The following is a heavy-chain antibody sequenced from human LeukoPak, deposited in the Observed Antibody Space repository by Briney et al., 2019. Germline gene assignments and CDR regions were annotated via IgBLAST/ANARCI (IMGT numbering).Heavy chain of an antibody. Sequence: GRSLRLSCAASGFTFSSYAMHWVRQAPGKGLEWVAVISYDGSNKYYADSVKGRFTISRDNSENTLYLQMNSLRAEDTAVYYCARVDWLLPENYFDYWGQGTLVTVSS. CDR2: ISYDGSNK. V-gene: IGHV3-30-3*01. J-gene: IGHJ4*02. D-gene: IGHD3-9*01. CDR3: ARVDWLLPENYFDY. CDR1: GFTFSSYA.